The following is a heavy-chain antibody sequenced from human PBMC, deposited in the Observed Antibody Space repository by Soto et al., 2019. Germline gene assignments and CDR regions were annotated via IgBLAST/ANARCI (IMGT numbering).Heavy chain of an antibody. D-gene: IGHD3-16*01. CDR1: GVSLNNAW. V-gene: IGHV3-15*07. Sequence: EVQLVESGGGLVKPGGSLRLSCAASGVSLNNAWMNCVRRAPGKGLEWVGRIKSKVVGERTDYAAPVKGRFSISRDDPKHMVYLQMNSLKSEDPAVYHCTTRFWGSYPDAFDIWGQGTMVTVSS. CDR2: IKSKVVGERT. CDR3: TTRFWGSYPDAFDI. J-gene: IGHJ3*02.